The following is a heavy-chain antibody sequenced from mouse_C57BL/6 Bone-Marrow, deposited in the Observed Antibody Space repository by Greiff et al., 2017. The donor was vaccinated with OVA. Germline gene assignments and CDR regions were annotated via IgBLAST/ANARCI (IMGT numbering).Heavy chain of an antibody. CDR3: ARPPHYDGTLYYFDY. Sequence: QVQLQQSDAELVKPGASVKISCKVSGYTFTDHTIHWMKQRPEQGLEWIGYIYPRDGSTKYNEKFKGKATLTADKSSSTAYMKLNSLTSEDSAVYFCARPPHYDGTLYYFDYWGQGTTLTVSS. V-gene: IGHV1-78*01. J-gene: IGHJ2*01. D-gene: IGHD1-1*01. CDR1: GYTFTDHT. CDR2: IYPRDGST.